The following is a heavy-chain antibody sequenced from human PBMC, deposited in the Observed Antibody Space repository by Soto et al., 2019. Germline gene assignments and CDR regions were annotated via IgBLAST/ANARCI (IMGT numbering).Heavy chain of an antibody. J-gene: IGHJ5*02. Sequence: TLSLPCTVSGASFSTGAYYWGWVRQRPGRGLEWIGYVYESGYTYYNMSLKSRLNISLYRSNNKFSLGLTSVTAAETAVYYCVRALRHTAMVYPWFDPWGQGTLGTVS. V-gene: IGHV4-31*03. CDR2: VYESGYT. CDR3: VRALRHTAMVYPWFDP. D-gene: IGHD5-18*01. CDR1: GASFSTGAYY.